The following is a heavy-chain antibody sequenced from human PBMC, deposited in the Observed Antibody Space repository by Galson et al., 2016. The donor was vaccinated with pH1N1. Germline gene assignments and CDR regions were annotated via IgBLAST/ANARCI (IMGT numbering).Heavy chain of an antibody. D-gene: IGHD6-19*01. J-gene: IGHJ4*02. CDR1: AFNVRSDY. V-gene: IGHV3-66*02. CDR3: ARGRLPNLADS. Sequence: SLRLSCATSAFNVRSDYLSWIRQAPGEGLEWLSIIYPDGATYDADSLNGRFSISRDNLKNTLHPQMNGLRPEDTGLYYCARGRLPNLADSWGQGTLVTVSS. CDR2: IYPDGAT.